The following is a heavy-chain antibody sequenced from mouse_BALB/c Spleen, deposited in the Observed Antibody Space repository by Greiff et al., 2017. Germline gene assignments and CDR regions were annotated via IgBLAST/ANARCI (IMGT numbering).Heavy chain of an antibody. D-gene: IGHD1-1*01. Sequence: DVKLVESGGGLVQPGGSRKLSCAASGFTFSSFGMHWVRQAPEKGLEWVAYISSGSSTIYYADTVKGRFTISRDNPKNTLFLQMTSLRSEDTAMYYCARDYYGGDYWGQGTTLTVSS. CDR2: ISSGSSTI. CDR3: ARDYYGGDY. V-gene: IGHV5-17*02. CDR1: GFTFSSFG. J-gene: IGHJ2*01.